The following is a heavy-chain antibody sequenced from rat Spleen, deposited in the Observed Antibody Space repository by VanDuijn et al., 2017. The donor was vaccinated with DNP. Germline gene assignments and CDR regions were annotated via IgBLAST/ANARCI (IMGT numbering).Heavy chain of an antibody. CDR2: IRPDGVRT. CDR3: TRVDGPKGDWFAY. V-gene: IGHV5-17*01. J-gene: IGHJ3*01. D-gene: IGHD4-1*01. Sequence: EAQLVESGGGLVQPGRSLKLSCAASGFRFSDYSMAWVRQAPKKGLEWVATIRPDGVRTYYRDSVKGRFTISRDNAKSTLDLQMDSLRSEDTATYYCTRVDGPKGDWFAYWGQGTLVTVSS. CDR1: GFRFSDYS.